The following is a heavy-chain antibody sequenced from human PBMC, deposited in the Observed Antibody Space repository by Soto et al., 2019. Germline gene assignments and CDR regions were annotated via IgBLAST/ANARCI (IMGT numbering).Heavy chain of an antibody. V-gene: IGHV4-59*01. CDR2: VFFSGST. J-gene: IGHJ4*02. CDR3: ERGRPMSHWKY. D-gene: IGHD1-1*01. CDR1: GVSINRDY. Sequence: NPSETLSLTCTVSGVSINRDYWSWIRQSPGKGLEWIGYVFFSGSTNYNHSFKSRVTISVDTSKNQIYLRVTSVTAADTAVYYCERGRPMSHWKYWGQGTLVTVSS.